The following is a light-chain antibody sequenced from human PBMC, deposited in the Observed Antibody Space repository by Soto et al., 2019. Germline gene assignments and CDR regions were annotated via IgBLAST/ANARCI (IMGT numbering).Light chain of an antibody. J-gene: IGKJ5*01. CDR2: AAS. CDR3: QQYNNWIT. CDR1: QRISIN. Sequence: IVRTESPATLSLSPGQRAILSFXASQRISINLPWYQQTPVAAPRLPIYAASNRDTGVPARFSGSWSGKEFNLTISSLQSEDFAVYECQQYNNWITFGQGTRLEI. V-gene: IGKV3-15*01.